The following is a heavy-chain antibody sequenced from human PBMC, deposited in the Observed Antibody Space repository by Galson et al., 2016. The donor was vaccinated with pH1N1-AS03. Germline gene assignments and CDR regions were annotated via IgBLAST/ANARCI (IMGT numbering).Heavy chain of an antibody. CDR1: GGSITSYH. J-gene: IGHJ4*02. CDR3: ARMTCNDFLDS. CDR2: VYSPGRS. Sequence: LSLTCTVSGGSITSYHWSWIRQPPGKGLEWIGHVYSPGRSKYNPSLKSRVTLSLDTTTNQFSLKMTSVTPADTAIYYCARMTCNDFLDSWGQGRPVTVSS. D-gene: IGHD2/OR15-2a*01. V-gene: IGHV4-59*01.